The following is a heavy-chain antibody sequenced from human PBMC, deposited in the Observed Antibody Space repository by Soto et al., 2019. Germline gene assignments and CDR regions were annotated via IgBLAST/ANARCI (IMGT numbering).Heavy chain of an antibody. CDR1: GFTFSSYA. V-gene: IGHV3-23*01. Sequence: EVQLLESGGGLVQPGGSLRLSCAASGFTFSSYAMSWVRQAPGKGLEWVSAITGSGGRTYYADSVKGRFTISRDNSKNTLYLQMNSLRAEDTAVYYCAKGLTGAPYYGMDGWGQGTTVTVSS. D-gene: IGHD7-27*01. J-gene: IGHJ6*02. CDR3: AKGLTGAPYYGMDG. CDR2: ITGSGGRT.